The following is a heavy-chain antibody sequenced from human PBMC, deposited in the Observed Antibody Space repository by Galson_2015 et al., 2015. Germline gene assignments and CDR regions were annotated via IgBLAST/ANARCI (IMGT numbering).Heavy chain of an antibody. Sequence: SLRLSCAASGFTFSSYAMSWVRQAPGKGLEWVSAISGSGGSTYYADSVKGRFTISRDNSKNTLYLQMNSLRAEDTAVYYCAKRNRGDSSGYYSPPGWGQGTLVTVSS. V-gene: IGHV3-23*01. CDR3: AKRNRGDSSGYYSPPG. CDR1: GFTFSSYA. D-gene: IGHD3-22*01. CDR2: ISGSGGST. J-gene: IGHJ4*02.